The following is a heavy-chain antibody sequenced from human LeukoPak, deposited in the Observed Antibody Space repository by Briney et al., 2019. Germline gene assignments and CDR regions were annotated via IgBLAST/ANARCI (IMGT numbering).Heavy chain of an antibody. J-gene: IGHJ6*03. V-gene: IGHV1-46*01. CDR1: GYTFTSYY. CDR3: AKDSVGEWPLRLYMDV. Sequence: ASVKVSCKASGYTFTSYYMHWVRQATGQGLERMGIINPSGGSTSYAQKFQGRVTITRDTSATTVYMELSSPRAEDTAVYYCAKDSVGEWPLRLYMDVWGKGTTVTVSS. D-gene: IGHD3-16*01. CDR2: INPSGGST.